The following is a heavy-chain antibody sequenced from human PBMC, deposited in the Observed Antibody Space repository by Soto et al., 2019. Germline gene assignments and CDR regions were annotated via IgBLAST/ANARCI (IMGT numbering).Heavy chain of an antibody. J-gene: IGHJ4*02. V-gene: IGHV3-64D*06. D-gene: IGHD3-9*01. CDR3: VKDRKYYDILTGYSYFEY. CDR1: GFTFSSYA. Sequence: GGSLRLSCSASGFTFSSYAMHWVRQAPGKGLEYVSAISSNGGSTYYADSVKGRFTISRDNSKNTLYLQMSSLRAEDAAVYYCVKDRKYYDILTGYSYFEYWGQGTLVTVSS. CDR2: ISSNGGST.